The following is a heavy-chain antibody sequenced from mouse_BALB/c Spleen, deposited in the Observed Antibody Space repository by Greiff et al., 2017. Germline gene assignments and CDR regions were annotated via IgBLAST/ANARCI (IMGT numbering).Heavy chain of an antibody. CDR2: INPSNGRT. CDR3: ARGMVPYYFDY. Sequence: QVQLKQPGAELVKPGASVKLSCKASGYTFTSYWMHWVKQRPGQGLEWIGEINPSNGRTNYNEKFKSKATLTVDKSSSTAYMQLSSLTSEDSAVYYCARGMVPYYFDYWGQGTTLTVSS. V-gene: IGHV1S81*02. D-gene: IGHD2-1*01. J-gene: IGHJ2*01. CDR1: GYTFTSYW.